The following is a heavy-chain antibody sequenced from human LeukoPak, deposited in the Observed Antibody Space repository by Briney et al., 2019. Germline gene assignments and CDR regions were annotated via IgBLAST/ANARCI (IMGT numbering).Heavy chain of an antibody. CDR3: AREGNYGDYVPNWFDP. V-gene: IGHV4-34*01. CDR2: INHSGST. CDR1: GGSFSGYY. J-gene: IGHJ5*02. D-gene: IGHD4-17*01. Sequence: SETLSLTCAVYGGSFSGYYWSWIRQPPGKGLEWIGEINHSGSTNYNPSLKSRVTISVDTPKNQFSLKLSSVTAADTAVHYCAREGNYGDYVPNWFDPWGQGTLVTVSS.